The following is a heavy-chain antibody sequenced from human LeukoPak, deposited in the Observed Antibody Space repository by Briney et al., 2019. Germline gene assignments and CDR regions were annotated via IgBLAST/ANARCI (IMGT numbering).Heavy chain of an antibody. CDR2: ISSSGSAM. Sequence: PGGSLRLSCAASGFTFSSYEMIWVRQAPGKGLEWVSYISSSGSAMYYADSVKGRFTISRDNAKNSLYLQMNSLRAEDTAVYYCARDQCSGGSCFHPPYWGQRTLVTVSS. V-gene: IGHV3-48*03. CDR3: ARDQCSGGSCFHPPY. J-gene: IGHJ4*02. D-gene: IGHD2-15*01. CDR1: GFTFSSYE.